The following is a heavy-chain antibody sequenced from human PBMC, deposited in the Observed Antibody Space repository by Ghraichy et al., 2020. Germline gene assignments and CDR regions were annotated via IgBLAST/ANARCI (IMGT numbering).Heavy chain of an antibody. V-gene: IGHV4-61*01. CDR2: IYYSGST. CDR1: GGSVSSGIYY. Sequence: SETLSLTCTVSGGSVSSGIYYWSWIRQPPGKGLEWIGYIYYSGSTNYNPSLKSRVTISVDTSKNQFSLKLSSVTAADTAVYYCAREGALYGSGLNWFDPWGQGTLVTVSS. D-gene: IGHD3-10*01. CDR3: AREGALYGSGLNWFDP. J-gene: IGHJ5*02.